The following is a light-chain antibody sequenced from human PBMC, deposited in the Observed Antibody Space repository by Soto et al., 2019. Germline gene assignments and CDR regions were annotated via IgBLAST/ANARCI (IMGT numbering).Light chain of an antibody. Sequence: IQLTQSPSSLSASVGDRVTITCQASRGISSYLAWYQQKPGKAPKLLVYSASTLQSGVPSRFSGSGSGTDFTLTISSVQPEDFATYRCQQANSFPITFGQGTRLE. J-gene: IGKJ5*01. CDR3: QQANSFPIT. V-gene: IGKV1-12*01. CDR1: RGISSY. CDR2: SAS.